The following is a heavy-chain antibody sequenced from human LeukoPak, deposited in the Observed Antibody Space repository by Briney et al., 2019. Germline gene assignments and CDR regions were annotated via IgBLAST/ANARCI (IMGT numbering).Heavy chain of an antibody. V-gene: IGHV3-74*01. J-gene: IGHJ3*02. CDR3: ARTSSAFDI. CDR1: GFTLSSYW. CDR2: INSDGSDT. D-gene: IGHD2-2*01. Sequence: GGSLRLSCAASGFTLSSYWMHWVRQAPGKGLVWVSRINSDGSDTIYGDSVKGRFTISRDNAKNSLYLQMNSLRDEDTALYYCARTSSAFDIWGQGTMVTVSS.